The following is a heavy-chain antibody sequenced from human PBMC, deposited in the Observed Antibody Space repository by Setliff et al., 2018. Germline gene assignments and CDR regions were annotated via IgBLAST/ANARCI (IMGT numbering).Heavy chain of an antibody. CDR3: ARPRSNYNRGAFSI. Sequence: VASVKVSCKASGYVFSAYYIYWVRQAPGQGLEWMGWINPNNGGILYSQKFEGRVSMTGDRTISTVYMDLRSLTFDDTAVYYCARPRSNYNRGAFSIWGQGTMVTVSS. CDR2: INPNNGGI. J-gene: IGHJ3*02. CDR1: GYVFSAYY. V-gene: IGHV1-2*02. D-gene: IGHD3-10*01.